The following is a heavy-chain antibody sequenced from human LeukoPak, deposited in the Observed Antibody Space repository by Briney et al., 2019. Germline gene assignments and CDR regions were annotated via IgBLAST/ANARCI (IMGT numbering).Heavy chain of an antibody. V-gene: IGHV4-38-2*02. J-gene: IGHJ5*02. CDR3: ARATRRTYCSGGSCPFGWFDP. Sequence: PSETLSLTCTVSGYSISSGYYWAWIRQPPGKGLEWIGSIFHSGSTYYNPSLKSRVTISVDTSKNQFSLKLSSATAADTAVYYCARATRRTYCSGGSCPFGWFDPWGQGTLVTVSS. CDR1: GYSISSGYY. D-gene: IGHD2-15*01. CDR2: IFHSGST.